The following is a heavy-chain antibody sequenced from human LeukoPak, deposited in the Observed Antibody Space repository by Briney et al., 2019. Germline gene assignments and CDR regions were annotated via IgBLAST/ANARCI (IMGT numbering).Heavy chain of an antibody. Sequence: PGGSLRLSCAASGFTFSSYSMNWVRQAPGKGLEWVSYISSSSSTIYYADSVKGRFTISIDNAKNSLYLQMNSLRAEDTAVYYCAGGRAFYSSSLFDYRGQGTLVTVSS. CDR2: ISSSSSTI. J-gene: IGHJ4*02. V-gene: IGHV3-48*01. CDR1: GFTFSSYS. D-gene: IGHD6-6*01. CDR3: AGGRAFYSSSLFDY.